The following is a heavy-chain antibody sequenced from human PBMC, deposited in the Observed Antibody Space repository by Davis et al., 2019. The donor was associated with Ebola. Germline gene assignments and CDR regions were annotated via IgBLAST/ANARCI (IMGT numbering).Heavy chain of an antibody. CDR3: ARPDTGRTGLGLDY. CDR2: IIPILGIA. CDR1: GGTFSSYA. D-gene: IGHD3-16*01. Sequence: SVKVSCKASGGTFSSYAISWVRQAPGQGLEWMGRIIPILGIANYAQKFQDRVTITADKSTSTAYMELSSLRSEDTAVYYCARPDTGRTGLGLDYWGQGTLVTVSS. J-gene: IGHJ4*02. V-gene: IGHV1-69*04.